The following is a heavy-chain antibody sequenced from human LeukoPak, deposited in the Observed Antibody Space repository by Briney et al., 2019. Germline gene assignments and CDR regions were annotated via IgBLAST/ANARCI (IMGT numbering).Heavy chain of an antibody. D-gene: IGHD2-21*01. CDR1: GFTFNGYG. CDR2: INWNSGHI. Sequence: GGSLRLSCAASGFTFNGYGMHWVRQAPGKGLEWVSGINWNSGHIDYEDSVKGRFIISRDNAKKSVYLKKNSLRPDDMALYYVAIDGVWRSKGLPTKNHMDVWGKGTTVTASS. CDR3: AIDGVWRSKGLPTKNHMDV. V-gene: IGHV3-9*03. J-gene: IGHJ6*03.